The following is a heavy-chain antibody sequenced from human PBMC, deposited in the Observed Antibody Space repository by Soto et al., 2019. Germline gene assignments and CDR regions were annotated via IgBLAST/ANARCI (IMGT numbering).Heavy chain of an antibody. V-gene: IGHV4-30-2*01. Sequence: PSETLSLTFIVSGASISTGGYSWSWSRQPPGKGPEWIGSIYESGRPYYKPSLKSRASISMDKSRNQFSVRLTSVTAAETAVYFCARGDRYSGSFSAYFDPWGKGALVTVSS. D-gene: IGHD1-26*01. CDR1: GASISTGGYS. CDR3: ARGDRYSGSFSAYFDP. CDR2: IYESGRP. J-gene: IGHJ5*02.